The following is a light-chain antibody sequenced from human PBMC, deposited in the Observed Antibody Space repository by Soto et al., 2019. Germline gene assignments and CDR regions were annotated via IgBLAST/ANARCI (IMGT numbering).Light chain of an antibody. CDR3: QQRSNWPRT. V-gene: IGKV3-11*01. J-gene: IGKJ2*01. CDR1: QSVSNN. Sequence: EIVLTQSPATLSLSPGERATLSCRASQSVSNNLGWYQQKPGQAPRLLIYDASNRATDIPARFSGSGSGTDFTLTSNSLEPEDFAFYYCQQRSNWPRTFGQGTKLEIK. CDR2: DAS.